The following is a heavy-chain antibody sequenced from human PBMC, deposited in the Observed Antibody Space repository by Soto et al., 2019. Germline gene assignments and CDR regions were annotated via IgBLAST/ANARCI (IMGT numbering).Heavy chain of an antibody. D-gene: IGHD3-22*01. V-gene: IGHV3-11*05. CDR1: GFTFSDYY. CDR3: ARSITDYYDSSGYYDDY. CDR2: ISSSSSYT. J-gene: IGHJ4*02. Sequence: QVQLVESGGGLVKPGGSLRLSCAASGFTFSDYYMNWIRQAPGKGLEWVSYISSSSSYTNYADSVKGRFTISRDNAKNSLYLQMNSLRAEDTAVYYCARSITDYYDSSGYYDDYWGQGTLVTVSS.